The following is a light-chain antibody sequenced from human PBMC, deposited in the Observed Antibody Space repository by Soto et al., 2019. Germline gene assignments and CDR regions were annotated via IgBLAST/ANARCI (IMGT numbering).Light chain of an antibody. V-gene: IGLV2-14*01. J-gene: IGLJ1*01. Sequence: SVVPQPDSVSGSPGPSIAISCTGTSSYVGGYNFVSWYQQHPHKAPKLMISDVSNRPSGVSNRFSGSKSGNTASLTISGLQAEDGADYYCSSYTSSSTYVFGTGTKVTVL. CDR2: DVS. CDR1: SSYVGGYNF. CDR3: SSYTSSSTYV.